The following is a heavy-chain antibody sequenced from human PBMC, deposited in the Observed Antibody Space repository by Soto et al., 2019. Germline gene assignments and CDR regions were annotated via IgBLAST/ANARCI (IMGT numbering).Heavy chain of an antibody. CDR3: ARDHVVSRNWFDP. D-gene: IGHD2-21*01. CDR1: GFTFSRYW. J-gene: IGHJ5*02. V-gene: IGHV3-74*01. CDR2: INSDGSST. Sequence: EVQLVESGGGLVQPGGSLRLSCAASGFTFSRYWMHWVRQAPGKGLVWVSRINSDGSSTSYADSVKGRFTISRDNAKNTLYLKMNSLRAEDTAVYYCARDHVVSRNWFDPWGQGTLVTVSS.